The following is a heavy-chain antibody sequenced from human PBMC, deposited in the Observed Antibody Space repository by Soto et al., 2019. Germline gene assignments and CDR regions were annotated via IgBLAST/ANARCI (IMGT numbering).Heavy chain of an antibody. D-gene: IGHD6-19*01. Sequence: EVQLVESGGGLAKPGGSLRLSCTASGFTFSNMWMSWVRQAPGKGLEWVGRIKDKPDGGTTDYTAPLKGRFAISRDHSKNTLYLQMNSLRAEDTAVYYCAKVLLTYTSGWYHPHFDYWGQGTLVTVSS. CDR2: IKDKPDGGTT. J-gene: IGHJ4*02. V-gene: IGHV3-15*01. CDR1: GFTFSNMW. CDR3: AKVLLTYTSGWYHPHFDY.